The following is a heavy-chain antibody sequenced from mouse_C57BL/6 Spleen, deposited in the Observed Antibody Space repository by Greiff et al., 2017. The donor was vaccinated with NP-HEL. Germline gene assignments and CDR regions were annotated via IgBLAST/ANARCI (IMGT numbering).Heavy chain of an antibody. J-gene: IGHJ3*01. Sequence: EVQLQQSGPELVKPGASVKIPCKASGYTFTDYNMDWVKQSHGKSLEWIGDIHPNNGGTIYNQKFKGKATLTVDKSSSTAYMELRSLTSEDTAVYDCAREDYYGRSPFAYWGQGTLVTVSA. D-gene: IGHD1-1*01. V-gene: IGHV1-18*01. CDR1: GYTFTDYN. CDR2: IHPNNGGT. CDR3: AREDYYGRSPFAY.